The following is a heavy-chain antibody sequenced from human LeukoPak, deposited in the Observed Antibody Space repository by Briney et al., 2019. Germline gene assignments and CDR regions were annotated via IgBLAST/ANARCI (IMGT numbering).Heavy chain of an antibody. J-gene: IGHJ5*02. CDR3: ARARLPNNWFDP. CDR2: IKQDGSEK. Sequence: GGSLRLSCAASGFSFSSYAMSWVRQAPGKGLEWVANIKQDGSEKYYVDSVKGRFTISRDNAKNSLYLQMNSLRAEDTAVYYCARARLPNNWFDPWGQGTLVTVSS. V-gene: IGHV3-7*01. CDR1: GFSFSSYA. D-gene: IGHD4-11*01.